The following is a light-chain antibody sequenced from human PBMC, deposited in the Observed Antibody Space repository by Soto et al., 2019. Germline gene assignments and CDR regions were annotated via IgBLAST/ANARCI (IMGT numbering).Light chain of an antibody. CDR2: STS. J-gene: IGKJ1*01. Sequence: EIVLTQSADTLSLSPGERATLSCRASQTVGSRYLAWYQQKPGQAPRLLIYSTSSRATGIPDRFSGSGSGTYVTLTISRLEPEDFAVYYCQQYGSSPQTFGQGTKVEI. CDR3: QQYGSSPQT. V-gene: IGKV3-20*01. CDR1: QTVGSRY.